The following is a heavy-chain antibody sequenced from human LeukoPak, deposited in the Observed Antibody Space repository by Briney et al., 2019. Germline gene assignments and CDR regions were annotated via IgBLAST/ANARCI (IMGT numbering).Heavy chain of an antibody. D-gene: IGHD3-22*01. CDR3: ARELGDTSGYPDY. J-gene: IGHJ4*02. V-gene: IGHV3-30*02. Sequence: GGSLRLSCAASGFTFTSYGMHWVRQAPGKGLEWVAFIRYDGSNKYYADSVKGRFTISRDNSKNTLYLQMNSLRAEDTAVYYCARELGDTSGYPDYWGQGTLVTVSS. CDR2: IRYDGSNK. CDR1: GFTFTSYG.